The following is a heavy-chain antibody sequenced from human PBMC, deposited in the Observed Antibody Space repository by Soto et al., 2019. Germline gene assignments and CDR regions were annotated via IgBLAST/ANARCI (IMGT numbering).Heavy chain of an antibody. CDR2: ISWNSGTI. Sequence: EVQLVESGGGLVQPGRSLRLSCAASGFGFDGYAMHWVRQDPGKGLEWVSGISWNSGTIGYADSVKGRFTISRDNAKNSLYLQMNRLRLEDTAMYYCAKDTQLRFYGMVVWGQGTTVTVSS. J-gene: IGHJ6*02. CDR3: AKDTQLRFYGMVV. CDR1: GFGFDGYA. V-gene: IGHV3-9*01.